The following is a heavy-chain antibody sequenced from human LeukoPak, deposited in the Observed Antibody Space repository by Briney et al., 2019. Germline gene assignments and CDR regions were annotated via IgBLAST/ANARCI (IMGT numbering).Heavy chain of an antibody. CDR1: GYTFTGYY. D-gene: IGHD3-3*01. V-gene: IGHV1-2*02. Sequence: EASVKVSCKASGYTFTGYYMHWVRQAPGHGLEWMGWINPNSGGTNYAQKFQGRVTMTRDTSISTAYMELSRLRSDDTAVYYCARDKEDNYDFWSGYYYYMDVWGKGTTVTVSS. CDR2: INPNSGGT. CDR3: ARDKEDNYDFWSGYYYYMDV. J-gene: IGHJ6*03.